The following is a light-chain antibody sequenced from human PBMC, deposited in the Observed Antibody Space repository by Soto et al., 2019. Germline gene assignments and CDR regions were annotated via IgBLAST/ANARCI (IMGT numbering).Light chain of an antibody. CDR3: QQRSNWPPVT. CDR1: QSVGYH. J-gene: IGKJ4*01. CDR2: DAS. Sequence: EIVLTQSPATLSLSPVERATLSCRSSQSVGYHLAWYQQKPGQAPRLLIYDASNRATGIPARFSGSGSGTDFTLAISSLEPEDSAVYYCQQRSNWPPVTFGGGTKVDIK. V-gene: IGKV3-11*01.